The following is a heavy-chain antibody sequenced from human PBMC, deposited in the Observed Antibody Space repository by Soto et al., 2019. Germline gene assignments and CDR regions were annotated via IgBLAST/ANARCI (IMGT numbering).Heavy chain of an antibody. D-gene: IGHD6-13*01. CDR1: GGSISSGCYS. CDR3: ARYNAASGTYYFDF. V-gene: IGHV4-30-2*01. J-gene: IGHJ4*02. CDR2: IYHRGSA. Sequence: SETLSLTCAVSGGSISSGCYSWSWIRQPPGKGLEWIGYIYHRGSANYNPSLKSRVTISVDISKSQFSLRLTSVTAADTAVYYCARYNAASGTYYFDFWGQGALVTVSS.